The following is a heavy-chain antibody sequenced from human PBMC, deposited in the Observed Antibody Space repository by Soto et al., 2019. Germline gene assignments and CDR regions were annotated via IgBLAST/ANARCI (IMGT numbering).Heavy chain of an antibody. V-gene: IGHV4-4*07. CDR3: EKQRYNSGLGDFEY. J-gene: IGHJ4*02. CDR2: VYISRST. Sequence: SETLSLTCTVSGDSISNYHWSWIRQPAGKGLEWIGRVYISRSTSYNPSLKSRVTMSVDTSKNQFSLSLGSVTAADTAVYYCEKQRYNSGLGDFEYWGPGTLVTVS. D-gene: IGHD6-19*01. CDR1: GDSISNYH.